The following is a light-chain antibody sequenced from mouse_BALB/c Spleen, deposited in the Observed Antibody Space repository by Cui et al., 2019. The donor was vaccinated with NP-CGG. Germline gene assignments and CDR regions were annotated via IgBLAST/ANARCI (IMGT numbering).Light chain of an antibody. CDR1: TGAVTTSNY. J-gene: IGLJ1*01. CDR2: GTN. CDR3: ALWYSNHWV. V-gene: IGLV1*01. Sequence: QAVVTKDSEPTTSPGETVTLTCRSSTGAVTTSNYANWVQEKPDHLFTGLIGGTNNRVPGVPARFSGSLIGDKAALTITGAQTEDEAIYFCALWYSNHWVFGGGTKLTVL.